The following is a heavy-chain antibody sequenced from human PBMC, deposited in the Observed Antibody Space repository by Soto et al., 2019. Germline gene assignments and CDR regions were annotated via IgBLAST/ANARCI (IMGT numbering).Heavy chain of an antibody. J-gene: IGHJ4*02. D-gene: IGHD2-2*01. CDR1: GGAVSRDEYY. CDR3: ARDRSNSPDFFDA. Sequence: QVQLQESGPGLVKPSQTLSLTCTVSGGAVSRDEYYWTWIRQPPGEGLEWIGYIYYNGRTHYNPSLRSRLTISIDTSKNQISLNLNSVTAADTAVYFCARDRSNSPDFFDARGQGTLVTVSS. V-gene: IGHV4-30-4*01. CDR2: IYYNGRT.